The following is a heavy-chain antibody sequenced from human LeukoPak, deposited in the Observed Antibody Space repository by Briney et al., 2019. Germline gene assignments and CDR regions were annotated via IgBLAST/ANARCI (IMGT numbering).Heavy chain of an antibody. D-gene: IGHD2-8*02. Sequence: PGGSLRLSCAASGFTFSSYWMSWVRQAPGKGLEWVANIKQDGSEKYYVDSVKGRFTISRDNAKNSLYLQMNSLRAEDTAVYYCASSAPLVVKGIVTIYYYYGMDVWGQGTTVTVSS. CDR1: GFTFSSYW. J-gene: IGHJ6*02. CDR3: ASSAPLVVKGIVTIYYYYGMDV. V-gene: IGHV3-7*03. CDR2: IKQDGSEK.